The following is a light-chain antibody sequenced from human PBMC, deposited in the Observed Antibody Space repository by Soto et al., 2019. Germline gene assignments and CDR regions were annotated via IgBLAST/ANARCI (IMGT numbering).Light chain of an antibody. CDR3: CSYADKNDYV. Sequence: QSVLTQPPSASGSLGQSVTISCTGTSSDVGAYNYVSWYQQHPGRAPKLMIYEVTRRPSGVPDRFSGSKSGNTASLNVSGLQAEDEADYYCCSYADKNDYVFGTGTKVTVL. J-gene: IGLJ1*01. CDR1: SSDVGAYNY. CDR2: EVT. V-gene: IGLV2-8*01.